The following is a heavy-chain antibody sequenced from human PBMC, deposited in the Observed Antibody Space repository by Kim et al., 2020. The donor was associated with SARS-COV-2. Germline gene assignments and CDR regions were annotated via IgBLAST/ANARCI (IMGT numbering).Heavy chain of an antibody. CDR1: GGSFSGYY. D-gene: IGHD3-10*01. CDR3: ARGRGWFGELSKFDY. J-gene: IGHJ4*02. CDR2: INHSGST. Sequence: SETLSLTCAVYGGSFSGYYWSWIRQPPGKGLEWIGEINHSGSTNYNPSLKSRVTISVDTSKNQFSLKLSSVTAADTAVYYCARGRGWFGELSKFDYWGQG. V-gene: IGHV4-34*01.